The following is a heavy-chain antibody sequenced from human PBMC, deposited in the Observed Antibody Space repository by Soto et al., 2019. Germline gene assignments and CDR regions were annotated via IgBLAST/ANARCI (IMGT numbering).Heavy chain of an antibody. Sequence: EVQLLESGGGLVQPGGSLRLSCAASGFTFSSYAMSWVRQAPGKGLEWVSAISGSGGSTYYADSVKGRFIISRDNSKNTLYLQMNSLRAEDTAVYYCAKSVRYYDFWSGYDTPLHYWGQGTLVTVSS. J-gene: IGHJ4*02. CDR3: AKSVRYYDFWSGYDTPLHY. V-gene: IGHV3-23*01. D-gene: IGHD3-3*01. CDR2: ISGSGGST. CDR1: GFTFSSYA.